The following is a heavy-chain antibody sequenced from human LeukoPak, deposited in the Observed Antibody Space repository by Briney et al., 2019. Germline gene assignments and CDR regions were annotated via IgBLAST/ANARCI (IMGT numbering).Heavy chain of an antibody. D-gene: IGHD3-10*01. CDR1: GFTFSSDA. J-gene: IGHJ4*02. CDR2: ISGSGGST. Sequence: ARCLRLSCAASGFTFSSDAMSWVRQAARKGLEWDSTISGSGGSTYYADSVKGRFTISRDNSKNTLYLQMNSLRAEDTAVYYCAKDRLYGSGSYYFDYWGQGTLVTVSS. V-gene: IGHV3-23*01. CDR3: AKDRLYGSGSYYFDY.